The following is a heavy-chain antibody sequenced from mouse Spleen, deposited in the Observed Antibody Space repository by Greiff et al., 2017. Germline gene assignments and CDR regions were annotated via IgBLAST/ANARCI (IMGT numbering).Heavy chain of an antibody. CDR2: IDPSDSET. V-gene: IGHV1-52*01. CDR3: ARGYDGLGDAMDY. CDR1: GYTFTSYW. D-gene: IGHD2-2*01. J-gene: IGHJ4*01. Sequence: VQLQQPGAELVRPGSSVKLSCKASGYTFTSYWMHWVKQRPIQGLEWIGDIDPSDSETHYNQKFKDKATLTVDKSSSTAYMQLSSLTSEDSAVYYCARGYDGLGDAMDYWGQGTSVTVSS.